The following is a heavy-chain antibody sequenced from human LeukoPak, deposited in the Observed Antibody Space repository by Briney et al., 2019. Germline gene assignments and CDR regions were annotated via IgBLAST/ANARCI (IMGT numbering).Heavy chain of an antibody. V-gene: IGHV3-30*02. CDR1: GFTFSSYG. Sequence: GGSLRLSCAASGFTFSSYGIHWVRQAPGKGLEWVALIRYDGSKKYYADSVKGRFTISRDNSKNTLYLQMNSLRAEDTAVYYCAKVFGINYYNNSGHYPIDYWGQGTLVTVSS. D-gene: IGHD3-22*01. CDR2: IRYDGSKK. J-gene: IGHJ4*02. CDR3: AKVFGINYYNNSGHYPIDY.